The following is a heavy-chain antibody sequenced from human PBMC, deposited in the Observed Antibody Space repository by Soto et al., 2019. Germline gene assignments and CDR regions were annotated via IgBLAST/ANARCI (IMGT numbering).Heavy chain of an antibody. V-gene: IGHV4-59*08. Sequence: PSETLSLTCTVSGGSISSYYWSWIRQPPGKGLEWIGYIYYSGSTNYNPSLKSRVTISVDTSKNQFSLKLSSVTAADTAVYYCARLVLARVGYYDFWSGSETPTGLDVWGKGTTVTVSS. CDR2: IYYSGST. CDR3: ARLVLARVGYYDFWSGSETPTGLDV. CDR1: GGSISSYY. D-gene: IGHD3-3*01. J-gene: IGHJ6*04.